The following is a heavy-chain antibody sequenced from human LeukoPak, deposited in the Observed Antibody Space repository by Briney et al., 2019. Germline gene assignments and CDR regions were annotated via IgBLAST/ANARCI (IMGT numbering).Heavy chain of an antibody. V-gene: IGHV4-34*01. D-gene: IGHD2-15*01. Sequence: PSETLSLTCAVYGGSFSDYYWSWIRQPPGKGLEWIGEINHSGSTNYNPSLKSRVTISVDTSKNQFSLKLSSVTAADTALYYCAREVRYCSGRSCLGVNWFDPWGQGTLVTVSS. CDR2: INHSGST. CDR3: AREVRYCSGRSCLGVNWFDP. CDR1: GGSFSDYY. J-gene: IGHJ5*02.